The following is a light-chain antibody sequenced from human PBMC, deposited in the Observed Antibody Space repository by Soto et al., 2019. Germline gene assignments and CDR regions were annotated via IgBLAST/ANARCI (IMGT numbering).Light chain of an antibody. Sequence: QSVLTQPPSVSGAPGQRVTISCTGSSSNIGAGYDVHWYQQPPGTAPKLLIYGNSNRPSGVPDRFSGSKSGTSASLAITGHQAEDEADYYCQSYDSSLSGSRVFGTGTKLTVL. CDR2: GNS. V-gene: IGLV1-40*01. CDR1: SSNIGAGYD. J-gene: IGLJ1*01. CDR3: QSYDSSLSGSRV.